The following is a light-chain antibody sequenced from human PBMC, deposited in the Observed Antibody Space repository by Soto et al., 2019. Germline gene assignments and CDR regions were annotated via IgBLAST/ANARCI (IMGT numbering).Light chain of an antibody. CDR1: DLGSRD. Sequence: SYELTQAPSVSVAPGQTARSTCGGDDLGSRDVHWYQQRPGQAPVLVVYDDIDRPSGIPERFSGSNSENTATLTINRVEAGDEADYYCQVWGGSDDPVVFGGGTKLTVL. V-gene: IGLV3-21*02. CDR3: QVWGGSDDPVV. J-gene: IGLJ2*01. CDR2: DDI.